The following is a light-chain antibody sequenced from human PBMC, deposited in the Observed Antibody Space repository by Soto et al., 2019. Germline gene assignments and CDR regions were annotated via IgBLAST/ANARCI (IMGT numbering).Light chain of an antibody. CDR1: QSISSY. CDR3: LQDYNHPLP. Sequence: IRMSQSPSSVSSSIGERVTITCPASQSISSYLNGYQQKPGKAPKLLIYAASTLQSGVPSRFICILSGTDLNLTIISLQPEDFTTYYSLQDYNHPLPFGQGTRLDIK. J-gene: IGKJ1*01. CDR2: AAS. V-gene: IGKV1-6*01.